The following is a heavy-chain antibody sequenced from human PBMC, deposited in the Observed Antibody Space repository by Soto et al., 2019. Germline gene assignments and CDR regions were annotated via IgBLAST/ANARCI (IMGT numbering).Heavy chain of an antibody. Sequence: GGSLRLSCAASGFTFSSYAMSWVRQAPGKGLEWVSAISGSGGSTYYADSVKGRFTISRDNSKNTLYLQMNSLRAEDTAVYYCAKTFTRMITFGGVIVDWGQGTLVTVSS. D-gene: IGHD3-16*02. CDR3: AKTFTRMITFGGVIVD. CDR2: ISGSGGST. J-gene: IGHJ4*02. V-gene: IGHV3-23*01. CDR1: GFTFSSYA.